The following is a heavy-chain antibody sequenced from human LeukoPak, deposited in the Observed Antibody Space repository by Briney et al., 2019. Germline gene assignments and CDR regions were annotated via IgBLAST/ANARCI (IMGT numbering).Heavy chain of an antibody. Sequence: SVKVSCKASGGTFSSYAISWVRQAPGQGLERMGGIIPIFGTANYAQKFQGRVTITADESTSTAYMELSSLRSEDTAVYYCARGNNPNNLYYYDSSGYYNWFDPWGQGTLVTVSS. CDR3: ARGNNPNNLYYYDSSGYYNWFDP. CDR2: IIPIFGTA. D-gene: IGHD3-22*01. CDR1: GGTFSSYA. J-gene: IGHJ5*02. V-gene: IGHV1-69*13.